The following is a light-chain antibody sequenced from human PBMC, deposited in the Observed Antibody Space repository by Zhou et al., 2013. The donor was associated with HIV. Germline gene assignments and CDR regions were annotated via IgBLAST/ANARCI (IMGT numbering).Light chain of an antibody. V-gene: IGKV1-39*01. J-gene: IGKJ1*01. Sequence: DILLTQSPPSLSASVGDTVTITCRASQSVDRYLNWYQQKSGKAPNLLIYGAYSLQTEVPSRFSGSGSGTDFTLTINSLQPEDXSTNLLRXQQYYVPTPGEPFG. CDR3: RXQQYYVPTPGEP. CDR1: QSVDRY. CDR2: GAY.